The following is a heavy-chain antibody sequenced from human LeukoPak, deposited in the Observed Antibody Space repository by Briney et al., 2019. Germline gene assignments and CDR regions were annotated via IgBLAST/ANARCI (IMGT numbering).Heavy chain of an antibody. J-gene: IGHJ6*03. D-gene: IGHD6-13*01. CDR2: INPNSGGT. Sequence: GASVKVSCKASGYTFTGYYMHWVRQAPGQGLEWMGWINPNSGGTNYAQKFQGRVTMTRDTSISTAYMELSRLRSDDTAVYYCASQSLIAAAGTDPGYYYYYMDVWGKGTTVTISS. V-gene: IGHV1-2*02. CDR1: GYTFTGYY. CDR3: ASQSLIAAAGTDPGYYYYYMDV.